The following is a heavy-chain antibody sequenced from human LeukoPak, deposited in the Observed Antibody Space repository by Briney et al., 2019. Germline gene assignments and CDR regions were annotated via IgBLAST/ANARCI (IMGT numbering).Heavy chain of an antibody. J-gene: IGHJ6*03. CDR1: GGTFSSYA. CDR2: IIPIFSTA. Sequence: ASVTVSFKASGGTFSSYAISWVRQAPGQGLEWVGGIIPIFSTANYAQKFQGRVTITADESTGKAYMELSSLRSEDTAVYYCARLPYYDFWSGQMYFYMDVWGKGTTVTVSS. V-gene: IGHV1-69*13. CDR3: ARLPYYDFWSGQMYFYMDV. D-gene: IGHD3-3*01.